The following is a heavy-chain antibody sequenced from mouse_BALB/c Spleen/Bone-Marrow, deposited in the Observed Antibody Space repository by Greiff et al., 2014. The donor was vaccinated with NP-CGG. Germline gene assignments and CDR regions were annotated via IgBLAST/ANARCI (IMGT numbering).Heavy chain of an antibody. CDR1: GYAFTNYL. V-gene: IGHV1-54*01. Sequence: VQLQESGAELVRPGTAVNVSCKASGYAFTNYLIEWVKQRPGQGLEWIGVINPGSGGANYNEKFKGKATLTADKSSSTAYMQLSSLTSDDSAVYFCARFGRYYCDYWGQGTTLTVSS. CDR2: INPGSGGA. CDR3: ARFGRYYCDY. J-gene: IGHJ2*01.